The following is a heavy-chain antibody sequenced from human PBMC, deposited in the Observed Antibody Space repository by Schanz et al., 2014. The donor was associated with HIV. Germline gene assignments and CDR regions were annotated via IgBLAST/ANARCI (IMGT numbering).Heavy chain of an antibody. Sequence: EVQLVESGGGLVKPGGSLRLSCAASGFTFSNAWMSWVRQAPGKGQEWVGRIKSKTDGGTTDYAAPVRCRFTISRDDSKNTLYLQMNSLKTVDTAVYYCTTDNYDFWSGYPHFDYWGQGTLVTVSS. CDR2: IKSKTDGGTT. D-gene: IGHD3-3*01. CDR1: GFTFSNAW. V-gene: IGHV3-15*01. J-gene: IGHJ4*02. CDR3: TTDNYDFWSGYPHFDY.